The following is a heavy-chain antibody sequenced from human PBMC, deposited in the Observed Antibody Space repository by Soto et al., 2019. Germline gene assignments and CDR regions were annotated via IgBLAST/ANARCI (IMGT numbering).Heavy chain of an antibody. CDR1: GYSISTGFN. J-gene: IGHJ4*02. CDR2: VYHGGGT. CDR3: ARDWGTGFYNFDS. D-gene: IGHD6-19*01. V-gene: IGHV4-38-2*02. Sequence: SETLSLTCTVSGYSISTGFNWGWIRRPPGKGLEWIGSVYHGGGTYYSPSLKSRVTISVDESKNQISLKLSSVTAADTALYYCARDWGTGFYNFDSWGQGTRVTVSS.